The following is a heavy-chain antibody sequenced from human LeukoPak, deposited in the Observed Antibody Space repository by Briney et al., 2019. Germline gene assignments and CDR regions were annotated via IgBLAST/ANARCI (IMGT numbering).Heavy chain of an antibody. J-gene: IGHJ4*02. Sequence: GGSLRLSCAACGFTFSGSAMHWVRQAFGKGLEWVGRIRSKANSYATAYAASVKGRFTISRDDSKNTAYLQMNSLKTEDTAVYYCTRSERFGVVIVFDYWGQGTLVTVSS. CDR1: GFTFSGSA. V-gene: IGHV3-73*01. CDR3: TRSERFGVVIVFDY. CDR2: IRSKANSYAT. D-gene: IGHD3-3*01.